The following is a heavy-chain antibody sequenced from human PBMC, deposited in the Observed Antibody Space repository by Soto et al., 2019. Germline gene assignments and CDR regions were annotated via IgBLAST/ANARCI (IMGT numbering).Heavy chain of an antibody. Sequence: QVQLVQSGAEVKKPGSSVKVSCKASGGTFSSYGISWVRQAPGQGLEWMGGIIPAFRKANYAQKFQGRVTITADESTSTAYMELSSLRSEDTAVYDCARDPGIAAAGSGGNWLDPWGQGTLVTVSS. CDR3: ARDPGIAAAGSGGNWLDP. D-gene: IGHD6-13*01. CDR1: GGTFSSYG. J-gene: IGHJ5*02. CDR2: IIPAFRKA. V-gene: IGHV1-69*01.